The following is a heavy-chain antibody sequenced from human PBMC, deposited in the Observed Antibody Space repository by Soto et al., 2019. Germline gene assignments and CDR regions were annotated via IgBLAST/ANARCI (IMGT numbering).Heavy chain of an antibody. CDR2: INPSGGST. V-gene: IGHV1-46*01. CDR3: ARAYDILTGYLFDP. CDR1: GYTFTICY. D-gene: IGHD3-9*01. J-gene: IGHJ5*02. Sequence: ASVKVSCKASGYTFTICYMRWVRHSPGQGLEWMGIINPSGGSTSYAQKFQGRVTMTRDTSTSTVYMELSSLRSEDTAVYYCARAYDILTGYLFDPWGQGTLVTVSS.